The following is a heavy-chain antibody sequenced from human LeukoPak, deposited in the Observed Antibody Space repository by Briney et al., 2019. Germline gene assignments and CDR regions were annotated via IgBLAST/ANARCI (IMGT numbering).Heavy chain of an antibody. J-gene: IGHJ4*02. CDR1: GFTVSSNY. D-gene: IGHD2-21*02. V-gene: IGHV3-53*01. CDR3: ARVLLREYFDY. Sequence: GGSLRLSCAASGFTVSSNYMSWVRRAPGKGLEWVSVIYSGGSTYYADSVKGRFTISRDNSKNTLYLQMNSLRAEDTAIYYCARVLLREYFDYWGQGTLVTVSS. CDR2: IYSGGST.